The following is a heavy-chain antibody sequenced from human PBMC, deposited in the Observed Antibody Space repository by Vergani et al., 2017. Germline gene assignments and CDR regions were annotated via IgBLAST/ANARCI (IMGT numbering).Heavy chain of an antibody. V-gene: IGHV3-23*01. D-gene: IGHD6-13*01. CDR2: VSGSSATP. Sequence: EVQLLESGGGLVQPGGSLRLSCEASGFSFPGYAMSWVRQAPGKGLEWVSSVSGSSATPYYADSVKGRFIISRDNSKNTLHLQMNSLKTEDTAVYYCTTGFPGSSWSTYWGQGTLVTVSS. CDR1: GFSFPGYA. J-gene: IGHJ4*01. CDR3: TTGFPGSSWSTY.